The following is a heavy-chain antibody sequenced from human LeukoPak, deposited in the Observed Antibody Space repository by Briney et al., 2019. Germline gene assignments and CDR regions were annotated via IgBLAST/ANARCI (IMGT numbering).Heavy chain of an antibody. Sequence: GGSLRLSCAASGFTFSSYAMSWVRQAPGKGLEWVSAISGSGGSTYYADSVKGRFTISRDNSKNTLYLQMNSLRAEDTAVYYCAKVEYSSSWYDRYYFDYWGQGTLVTVSS. CDR2: ISGSGGST. CDR1: GFTFSSYA. CDR3: AKVEYSSSWYDRYYFDY. J-gene: IGHJ4*02. V-gene: IGHV3-23*01. D-gene: IGHD6-13*01.